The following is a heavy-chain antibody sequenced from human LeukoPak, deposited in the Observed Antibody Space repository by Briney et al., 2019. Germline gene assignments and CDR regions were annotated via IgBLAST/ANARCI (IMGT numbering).Heavy chain of an antibody. CDR2: INWNGGST. CDR1: GFTFDDYA. V-gene: IGHV3-20*04. D-gene: IGHD3-3*01. Sequence: GGSLRLSCAASGFTFDDYAMNWVRQAPGKGLEWVSGINWNGGSTYYRDSVKGRFTISRDNAKNSLYLQMNSLRAEDTVLYYCARVKGSGYRNSIDYWGQGTLVTVSS. CDR3: ARVKGSGYRNSIDY. J-gene: IGHJ4*02.